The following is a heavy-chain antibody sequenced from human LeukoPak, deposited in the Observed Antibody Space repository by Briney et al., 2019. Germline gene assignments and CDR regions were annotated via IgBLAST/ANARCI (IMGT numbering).Heavy chain of an antibody. CDR2: INPSGGST. CDR3: ARAKGLGCGGDCYYVFDY. CDR1: GYTFTSYY. D-gene: IGHD2-21*01. V-gene: IGHV1-46*01. J-gene: IGHJ4*02. Sequence: GASVKVSCKASGYTFTSYYMHWVRQAPGQGLEWMGIINPSGGSTSYAQKFQGRVTMTRDTSISTAYMELSRLRSGDTAVYYCARAKGLGCGGDCYYVFDYWGQGTLVTVSS.